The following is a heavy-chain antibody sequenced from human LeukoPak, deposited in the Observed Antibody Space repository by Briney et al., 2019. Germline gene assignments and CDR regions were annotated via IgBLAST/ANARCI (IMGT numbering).Heavy chain of an antibody. V-gene: IGHV3-7*01. CDR1: GFTVSSNY. Sequence: GGSLRLSCAASGFTVSSNYMSWVRQAPGKGLEWVANIKQDGSEKYYVDSVKGRFTISRDNAKNSLYLQMNSLRAEDTAVYYCARLRANYDFWSGYYRSGPFDYWGQGTLVTVSS. J-gene: IGHJ4*02. CDR3: ARLRANYDFWSGYYRSGPFDY. CDR2: IKQDGSEK. D-gene: IGHD3-3*01.